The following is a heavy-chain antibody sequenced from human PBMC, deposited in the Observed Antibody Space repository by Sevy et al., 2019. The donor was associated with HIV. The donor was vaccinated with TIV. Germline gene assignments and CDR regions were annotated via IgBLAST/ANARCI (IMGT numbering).Heavy chain of an antibody. V-gene: IGHV3-23*01. CDR1: GFTFSSYS. J-gene: IGHJ4*02. CDR2: VSISGDNT. Sequence: GGSLRLSCAASGFTFSSYSMSWFRQDPGKGLEWVSGVSISGDNTYYADSVKGRFTISSDKSKNTLYLQMDSLRAEDTAVYYCAKDLYASWVFGYWGQGTTVTVSS. D-gene: IGHD1-26*01. CDR3: AKDLYASWVFGY.